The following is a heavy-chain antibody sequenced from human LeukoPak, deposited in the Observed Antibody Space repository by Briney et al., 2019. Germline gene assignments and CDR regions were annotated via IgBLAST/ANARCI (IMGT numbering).Heavy chain of an antibody. V-gene: IGHV1-8*01. D-gene: IGHD3-22*01. CDR2: MNPNSGNT. CDR3: ARGGAGYYDSSGYYFVY. Sequence: GASEKVSCKASGYTFTSYDINWVRQATGQGLEWMGWMNPNSGNTGYAQKFQGRVTMTRNTSISTAYMELSSLRSEDTAVYYCARGGAGYYDSSGYYFVYWGQGTLVTVSS. J-gene: IGHJ4*02. CDR1: GYTFTSYD.